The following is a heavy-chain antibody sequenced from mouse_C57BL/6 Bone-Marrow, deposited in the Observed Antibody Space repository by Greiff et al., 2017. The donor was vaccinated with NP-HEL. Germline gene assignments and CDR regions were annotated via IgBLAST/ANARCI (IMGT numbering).Heavy chain of an antibody. CDR2: ISYDGSN. CDR3: ARKTFSPSYWYFDV. CDR1: GYSITSGYY. D-gene: IGHD3-2*01. Sequence: EVKLQESGPGLVKPSQSLSLTCSVTGYSITSGYYWNWLRQFPGNKLEWMGYISYDGSNNYNPSLKNRISITRDTSKNQFFLKLNSVTTEDTATYYCARKTFSPSYWYFDVWGTGTTVTVSS. V-gene: IGHV3-6*01. J-gene: IGHJ1*03.